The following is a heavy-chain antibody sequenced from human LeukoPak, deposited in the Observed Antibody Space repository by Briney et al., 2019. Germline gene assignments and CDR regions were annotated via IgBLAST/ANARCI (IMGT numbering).Heavy chain of an antibody. CDR3: ARERGDFRFVDI. CDR1: GYSISSGYH. Sequence: SETLSLTCSVSGYSISSGYHWGWIRQPPGKGLEWIGSIYHSGSTYYNPSLKSRVTISVDTSKNQISLKLSSVTAADTAVYYCARERGDFRFVDIWGQGTMVIVSS. D-gene: IGHD3-16*01. CDR2: IYHSGST. V-gene: IGHV4-38-2*02. J-gene: IGHJ3*02.